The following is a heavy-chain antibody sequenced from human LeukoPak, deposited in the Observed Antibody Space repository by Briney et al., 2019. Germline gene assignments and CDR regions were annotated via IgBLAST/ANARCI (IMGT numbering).Heavy chain of an antibody. D-gene: IGHD3-10*01. Sequence: ASVKVSCKVSVDTLTELSMHWVRQAPGKGLEWMGGFDPKEGERVYAQNFQGRFTMTEDTSSGTAYMELNSLRSEDTAVYYCTTREIVVEPAQTSMVRGVLWRSDFWGHGTLVTVSS. CDR3: TTREIVVEPAQTSMVRGVLWRSDF. CDR2: FDPKEGER. J-gene: IGHJ4*01. V-gene: IGHV1-24*01. CDR1: VDTLTELS.